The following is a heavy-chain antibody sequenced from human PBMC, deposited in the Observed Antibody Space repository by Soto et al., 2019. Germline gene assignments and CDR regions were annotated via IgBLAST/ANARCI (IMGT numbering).Heavy chain of an antibody. J-gene: IGHJ6*02. V-gene: IGHV2-5*02. CDR1: GFSLSTSGVG. Sequence: QITLKESGPTLVKPTQTLTLTCTFSGFSLSTSGVGVGWIRQPPGKALEWLALIYWDDDKRYSPSLKSRLTITKDTSKNQVVLKMTNMDPVDTAPYYCAHRPGCSSTSCYANYYYYGMDVWGQGTTVTVSS. D-gene: IGHD2-2*01. CDR3: AHRPGCSSTSCYANYYYYGMDV. CDR2: IYWDDDK.